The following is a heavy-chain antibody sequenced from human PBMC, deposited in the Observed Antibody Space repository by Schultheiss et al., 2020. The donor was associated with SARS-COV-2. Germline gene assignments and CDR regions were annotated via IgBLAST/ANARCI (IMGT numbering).Heavy chain of an antibody. CDR2: IYYSGST. CDR1: GGSVSSGSYY. J-gene: IGHJ6*02. Sequence: SQTLSLTCTVSGGSVSSGSYYWSWIRQPPGKGLEWIGYIYYSGSTNYNPSLKSRVTISVDTSKNQFSLKLSSVTAADTAVYYCARGRVFGVYYGMDVWGQGTTVTVSS. D-gene: IGHD3-3*01. V-gene: IGHV4-61*01. CDR3: ARGRVFGVYYGMDV.